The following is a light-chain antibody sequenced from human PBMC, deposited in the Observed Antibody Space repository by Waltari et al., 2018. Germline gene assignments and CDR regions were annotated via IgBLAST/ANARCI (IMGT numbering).Light chain of an antibody. J-gene: IGKJ4*01. CDR1: QSLLFSDGKTY. Sequence: DIVMTQTPLSLSVTPGQPASIPCKSSQSLLFSDGKTYLYWYLQKPGQSPQLLIHEVSCRFSGVPDRFSGSGSGTDFTLKISRVEAEYVCVYYCMQAIHLPLTFGGGTKVEIK. CDR2: EVS. V-gene: IGKV2-29*02. CDR3: MQAIHLPLT.